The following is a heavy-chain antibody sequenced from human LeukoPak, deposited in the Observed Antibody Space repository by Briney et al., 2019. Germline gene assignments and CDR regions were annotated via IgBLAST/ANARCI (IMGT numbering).Heavy chain of an antibody. D-gene: IGHD5-18*01. CDR2: IRSKTYGGTT. CDR1: GFTFGDHA. J-gene: IGHJ6*02. CDR3: TRGPRQQWLHYGMDV. V-gene: IGHV3-49*04. Sequence: AGGSLRLSCTASGFTFGDHAMSWVRQAPGKGLEWVGFIRSKTYGGTTEYAASVKGRFTISRDDSKSIAYLQMNSLKTEDTAVYYCTRGPRQQWLHYGMDVWGQGTTVTVSS.